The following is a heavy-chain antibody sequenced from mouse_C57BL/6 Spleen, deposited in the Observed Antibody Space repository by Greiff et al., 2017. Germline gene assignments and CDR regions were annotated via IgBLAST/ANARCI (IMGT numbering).Heavy chain of an antibody. CDR1: GYTFTSYW. V-gene: IGHV1-55*01. Sequence: QVQLQQPGAELVKPGASVKMSCKASGYTFTSYWITWVKQRPGQGLEWIGDIYPGSGSTNYNEKFKSKATLPVDTSSSTAYMQLSSLTSEDSAVYYCARDSYYYGSSHYYFDYWGQGTTRTVSS. D-gene: IGHD1-1*01. CDR3: ARDSYYYGSSHYYFDY. CDR2: IYPGSGST. J-gene: IGHJ2*01.